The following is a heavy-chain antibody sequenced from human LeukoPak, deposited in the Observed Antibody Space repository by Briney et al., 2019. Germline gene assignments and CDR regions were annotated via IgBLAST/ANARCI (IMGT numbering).Heavy chain of an antibody. Sequence: SETLSLTCTVSGGSISSYYWRWIRQPPGKGLEWIGYIYYSGSTNYNPSLKSRVTISVDTSKNQFSLKLSSVTAADTAVYYCARLIGYCSSTSCWDYYYYGMDVWGKGTTVTVSS. CDR3: ARLIGYCSSTSCWDYYYYGMDV. D-gene: IGHD2-2*01. J-gene: IGHJ6*04. CDR1: GGSISSYY. CDR2: IYYSGST. V-gene: IGHV4-59*01.